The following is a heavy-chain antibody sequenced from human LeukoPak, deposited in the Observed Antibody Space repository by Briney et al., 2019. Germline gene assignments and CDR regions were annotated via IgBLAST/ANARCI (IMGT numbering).Heavy chain of an antibody. CDR3: ARVGVDNRYYGMDV. CDR2: INPNSGGT. Sequence: GASVKVSCKASRYTFTGYYMHWVRQAPGQGLEGMGWINPNSGGTNYAQKFQGRVTMPRETSISTAYMELSRLRSDDPAVYYWARVGVDNRYYGMDVWGQGTTVTVSS. CDR1: RYTFTGYY. V-gene: IGHV1-2*02. J-gene: IGHJ6*02. D-gene: IGHD1-14*01.